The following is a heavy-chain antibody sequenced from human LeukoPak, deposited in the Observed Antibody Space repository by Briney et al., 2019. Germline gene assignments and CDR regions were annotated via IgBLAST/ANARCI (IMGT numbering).Heavy chain of an antibody. V-gene: IGHV1-2*02. Sequence: ASVKVSCKASRSLVTSSDMLSVRDAPGQGLEWVGWINPNSGGTNYAQKFQDRITMTRDTSISTAYMELSRLSSDVTAMCYCGRVRSAAGPPCDYWGQGTPVTVSS. J-gene: IGHJ4*02. CDR1: RSLVTSSD. CDR3: GRVRSAAGPPCDY. CDR2: INPNSGGT. D-gene: IGHD6-13*01.